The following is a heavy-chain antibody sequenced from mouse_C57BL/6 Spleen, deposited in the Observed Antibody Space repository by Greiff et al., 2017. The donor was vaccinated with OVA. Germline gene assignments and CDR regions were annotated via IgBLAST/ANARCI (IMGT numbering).Heavy chain of an antibody. V-gene: IGHV1-15*01. Sequence: QVHVKQSGAELVRPGASVTLSCKASGYTFTDYEMHWVKQTPVHGLEWIGAIDPETGGTAYNQKFKGKAILTADKSSSTAYMELRSLTSEDSAVYYCTRWITTVVAGEFDYWGQGTTLTVSS. CDR2: IDPETGGT. CDR1: GYTFTDYE. J-gene: IGHJ2*01. CDR3: TRWITTVVAGEFDY. D-gene: IGHD1-1*01.